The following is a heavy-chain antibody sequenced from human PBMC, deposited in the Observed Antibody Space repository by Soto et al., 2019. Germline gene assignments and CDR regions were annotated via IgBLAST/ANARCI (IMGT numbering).Heavy chain of an antibody. Sequence: EVQLVESGGGLVQPGGSLRLSCAASGFTVSSNYMSWVRQAPGKGLEWVSVIYSGGSTYYADSVKGRFTISRDNSKHKLYLQMNSLRAEDTAVYYCARHHDYGDPRVDYWGQGTLVTVSS. CDR3: ARHHDYGDPRVDY. V-gene: IGHV3-66*04. D-gene: IGHD4-17*01. CDR2: IYSGGST. J-gene: IGHJ4*02. CDR1: GFTVSSNY.